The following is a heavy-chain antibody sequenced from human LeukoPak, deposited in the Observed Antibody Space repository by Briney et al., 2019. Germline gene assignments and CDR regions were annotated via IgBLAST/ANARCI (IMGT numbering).Heavy chain of an antibody. CDR1: GFTFNNYG. Sequence: PGGSLRLSCVASGFTFNNYGIHWVRQAPGKGLEWVAVISYDGSHKYYADSVKGRFTISRDNSKNTLYLQMNSLRAEDTAVYYCAKDRQWGFFDYWGQGTLVTVSS. D-gene: IGHD1-26*01. CDR2: ISYDGSHK. J-gene: IGHJ4*02. CDR3: AKDRQWGFFDY. V-gene: IGHV3-30*18.